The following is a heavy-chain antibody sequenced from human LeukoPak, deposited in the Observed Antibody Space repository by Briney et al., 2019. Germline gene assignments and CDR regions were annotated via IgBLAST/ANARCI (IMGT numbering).Heavy chain of an antibody. CDR2: IWYDGSNK. D-gene: IGHD2-15*01. J-gene: IGHJ4*02. CDR1: GXTFSSFG. Sequence: GGSLRLSCAASGXTFSSFGMHWVRQAPGKGLEWVAVIWYDGSNKYYADSVKGRFTISRDNSKNTLYLQMNSLRAEDTAVYYCARELSPVVTYYFDYWGQGTLVTVSS. V-gene: IGHV3-33*01. CDR3: ARELSPVVTYYFDY.